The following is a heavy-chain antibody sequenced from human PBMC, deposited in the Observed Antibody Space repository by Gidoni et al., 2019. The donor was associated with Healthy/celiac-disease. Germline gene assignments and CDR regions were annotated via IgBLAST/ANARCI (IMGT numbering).Heavy chain of an antibody. J-gene: IGHJ4*02. D-gene: IGHD6-19*01. CDR3: ARGKVVAGHFDY. CDR1: GGSISGGSYY. CDR2: IYTSGST. V-gene: IGHV4-61*02. Sequence: GGSISGGSYYWSWIRQPAGKGLEWIGRIYTSGSTNYNPSIKSRVTISVDTSKNQFSLKLSSVTAADTAVYYCARGKVVAGHFDYWGQGTLVTVS.